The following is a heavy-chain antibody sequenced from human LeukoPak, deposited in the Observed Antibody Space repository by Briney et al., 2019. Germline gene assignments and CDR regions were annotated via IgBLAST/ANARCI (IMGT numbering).Heavy chain of an antibody. CDR3: VYNGLPSSQPYFDY. CDR2: MYPGGST. CDR1: GFNVRDTY. D-gene: IGHD2-8*01. V-gene: IGHV3-66*01. J-gene: IGHJ4*02. Sequence: GGSLRLSCTASGFNVRDTYMSWVRQTPGKGLETVSVMYPGGSTFHIDPVRDRFTISRDNSRNTVNLQMSSLRVEDTALYFYVYNGLPSSQPYFDYWGQGTLVTVSS.